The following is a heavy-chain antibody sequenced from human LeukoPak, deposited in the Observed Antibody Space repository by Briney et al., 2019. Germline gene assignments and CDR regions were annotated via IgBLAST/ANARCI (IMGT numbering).Heavy chain of an antibody. V-gene: IGHV4-39*07. J-gene: IGHJ4*02. CDR3: AEWGYGG. CDR1: GGSISSSSYY. CDR2: IYYSGGT. D-gene: IGHD5-12*01. Sequence: SETLSLTCTVSGGSISSSSYYWGWIRQPPGKGLEWIGSIYYSGGTYYNPSLKSRVTISVDTSKNQFSLKLSSVTAADTAVYYCAEWGYGGWGQGTLVTVSS.